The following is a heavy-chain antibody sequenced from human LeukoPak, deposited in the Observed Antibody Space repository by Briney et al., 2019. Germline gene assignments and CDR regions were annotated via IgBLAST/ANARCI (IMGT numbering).Heavy chain of an antibody. J-gene: IGHJ4*02. CDR2: IKQDGSEK. CDR1: GFTFSSYW. CDR3: ARDKWLTTTHYFDY. D-gene: IGHD4-11*01. Sequence: GGSLRLSYAASGFTFSSYWMSWVRQAPGKGLEWVSNIKQDGSEKYYVDSVKGRFTISRDNAKNSLYLQMNSLRAEDTVVYYCARDKWLTTTHYFDYWGQGTLVTVSS. V-gene: IGHV3-7*01.